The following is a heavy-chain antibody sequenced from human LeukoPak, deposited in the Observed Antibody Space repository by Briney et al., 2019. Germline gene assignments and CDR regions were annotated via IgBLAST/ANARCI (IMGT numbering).Heavy chain of an antibody. CDR1: GFTFSSYG. V-gene: IGHV3-30*18. D-gene: IGHD1-26*01. CDR2: ISYDGSNK. Sequence: PGRSLRLSCAASGFTFSSYGMHWVRQAPGKGPEWVAVISYDGSNKYYADSVKGRFTISRDNSKNTLYLQLNSLRAEDTAVYYCAKDPYSGSYYYYYYGMDVWGQGTTVTVSS. CDR3: AKDPYSGSYYYYYYGMDV. J-gene: IGHJ6*02.